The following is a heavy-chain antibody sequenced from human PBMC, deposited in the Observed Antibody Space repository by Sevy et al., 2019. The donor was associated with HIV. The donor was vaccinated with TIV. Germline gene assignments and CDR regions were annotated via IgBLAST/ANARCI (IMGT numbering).Heavy chain of an antibody. CDR3: AKDDKSENFVSNGMDAFDL. V-gene: IGHV3-23*01. D-gene: IGHD1-26*01. J-gene: IGHJ3*01. CDR2: ISGSGGST. Sequence: GGSLRLSCAASGFTFRFYTMSWARQAPGRGLEWVSPISGSGGSTFYADSVRGRFKVSIDNSETVFLQMDSLRVEDMAVYYCAKDDKSENFVSNGMDAFDLWGPGTMVTVSS. CDR1: GFTFRFYT.